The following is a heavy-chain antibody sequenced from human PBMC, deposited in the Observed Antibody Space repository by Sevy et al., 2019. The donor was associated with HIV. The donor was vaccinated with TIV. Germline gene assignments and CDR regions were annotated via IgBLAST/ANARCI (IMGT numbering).Heavy chain of an antibody. CDR1: AGSSSSYY. CDR3: ARGPEGIVEGAQYDY. CDR2: LYTSGST. V-gene: IGHV4-4*07. J-gene: IGHJ4*02. D-gene: IGHD1-26*01. Sequence: SETLSLTCSVSAGSSSSYYWSWIRQPAGKGLEWIGRLYTSGSTKYNPSLKGRVTMSVDTSKAQFSLKLRSVSAEDTAVYYCARGPEGIVEGAQYDYWGQGIPVTVSS.